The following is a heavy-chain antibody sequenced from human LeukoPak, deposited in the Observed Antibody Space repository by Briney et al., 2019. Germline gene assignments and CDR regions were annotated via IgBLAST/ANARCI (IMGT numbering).Heavy chain of an antibody. J-gene: IGHJ4*02. CDR2: INHSGYT. CDR1: GVSFDDYY. Sequence: SKTLSLTCAVSGVSFDDYYWAWVRQTPGKGLEWIGEINHSGYTNDSPSLKRRVTLSIDTSRKQFSLNLRSVTVADAGIYYCTRMTTGHDYWGQGTLVTVSS. D-gene: IGHD4-17*01. CDR3: TRMTTGHDY. V-gene: IGHV4-34*01.